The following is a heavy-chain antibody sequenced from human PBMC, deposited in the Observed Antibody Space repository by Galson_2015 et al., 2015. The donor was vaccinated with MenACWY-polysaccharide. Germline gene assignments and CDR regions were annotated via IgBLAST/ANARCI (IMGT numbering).Heavy chain of an antibody. V-gene: IGHV3-21*01. J-gene: IGHJ4*02. CDR1: GFSFNTYS. CDR2: ISGSSAYI. Sequence: SLRLSCAASGFSFNTYSMIWVRQAPGQGLQWVSAISGSSAYIFYADSVRGRFIISRDNAKNSLYLQMNSLRAEDTAIYYCASRMRFKTDSGPEDYWGQGTLVTVSS. D-gene: IGHD2-15*01. CDR3: ASRMRFKTDSGPEDY.